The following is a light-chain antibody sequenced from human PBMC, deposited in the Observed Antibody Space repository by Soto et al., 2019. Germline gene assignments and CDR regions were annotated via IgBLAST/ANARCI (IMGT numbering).Light chain of an antibody. J-gene: IGKJ1*01. Sequence: IQMTQSPSTLSSSVVDRVTITCRASQSVSSWLAWYQQTPGKAPKLLIYDASTLESGVPSRFSGSGSGTEFTLTISSLQPDDFATYYCQHYNSYSEAFGQGTKVDIK. CDR1: QSVSSW. CDR2: DAS. V-gene: IGKV1-5*01. CDR3: QHYNSYSEA.